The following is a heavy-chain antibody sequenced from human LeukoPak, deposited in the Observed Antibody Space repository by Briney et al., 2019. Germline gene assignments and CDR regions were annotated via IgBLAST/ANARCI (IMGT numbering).Heavy chain of an antibody. CDR3: ARGGSNYDLLTGSYYFDF. D-gene: IGHD3-9*01. Sequence: PSETLSLTCTVSGGSISSYDWSWIRQPPGRGLEWIGYISDSGSTKYNPSLESRVTISVDTSKNQFSLKLTSVTAADTAVYYCARGGSNYDLLTGSYYFDFWGQGTLVTVSS. CDR1: GGSISSYD. V-gene: IGHV4-59*01. CDR2: ISDSGST. J-gene: IGHJ4*02.